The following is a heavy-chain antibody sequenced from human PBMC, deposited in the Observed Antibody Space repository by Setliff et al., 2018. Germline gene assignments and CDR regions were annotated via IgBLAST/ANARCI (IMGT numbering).Heavy chain of an antibody. Sequence: GASVKVSCKASGYTLTTYFMNWVRQAPGQGLEWMGYINTRTGNPMYAQGFTGRFVFSLDPSVSTAYLQISSLKAEDTALYYCATGSLVAAGIGHWGQGTLVTVSS. CDR3: ATGSLVAAGIGH. CDR2: INTRTGNP. V-gene: IGHV7-4-1*02. J-gene: IGHJ5*02. CDR1: GYTLTTYF. D-gene: IGHD6-13*01.